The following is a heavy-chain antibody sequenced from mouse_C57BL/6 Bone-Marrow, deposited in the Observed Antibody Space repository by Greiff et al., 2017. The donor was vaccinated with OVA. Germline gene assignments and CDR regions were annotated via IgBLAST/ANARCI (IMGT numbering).Heavy chain of an antibody. J-gene: IGHJ3*01. V-gene: IGHV1-55*01. CDR2: IYPGSGST. Sequence: VQLQQPGAELVKPGASVKMSCKASGYTFTSYWITWVKQRPGQGLEWIGDIYPGSGSTNYNEKFKSKATLTVDTSSSTAYMQLSSLTSEDSAVYYCARSAYYSNYEFAYWGQGTLVTVSA. CDR3: ARSAYYSNYEFAY. D-gene: IGHD2-5*01. CDR1: GYTFTSYW.